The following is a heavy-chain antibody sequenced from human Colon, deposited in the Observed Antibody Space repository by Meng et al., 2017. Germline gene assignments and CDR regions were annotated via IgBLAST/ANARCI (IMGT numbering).Heavy chain of an antibody. Sequence: SETLSLTCTVSGYSISSGYYWGWIRQPPGKGLEWIGSIYHSGSTYYNPSLKSRVTISVDTSKNQFSLKLSSVTAADTAVYYCARAMVRGVSAFDIWGQGTRVTVSS. J-gene: IGHJ3*02. D-gene: IGHD3-10*01. V-gene: IGHV4-38-2*02. CDR1: GYSISSGYY. CDR2: IYHSGST. CDR3: ARAMVRGVSAFDI.